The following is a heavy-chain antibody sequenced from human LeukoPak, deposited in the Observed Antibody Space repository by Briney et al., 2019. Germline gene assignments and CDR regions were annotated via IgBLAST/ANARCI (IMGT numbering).Heavy chain of an antibody. CDR3: ARHYYDSGGYYCAFDI. J-gene: IGHJ3*02. CDR2: IKQDGSEK. Sequence: GGSLRLSCAASGFTFSSYWMSWVRQAPGKGLEWVANIKQDGSEKYYVDSVKGRFTISRDNAKNSLYLQMDSLRAEDTAEYYCARHYYDSGGYYCAFDIWGRGAMVTVSS. V-gene: IGHV3-7*03. D-gene: IGHD3-22*01. CDR1: GFTFSSYW.